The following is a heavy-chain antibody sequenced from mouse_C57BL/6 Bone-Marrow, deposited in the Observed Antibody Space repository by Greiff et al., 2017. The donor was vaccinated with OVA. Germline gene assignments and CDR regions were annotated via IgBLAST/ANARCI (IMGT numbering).Heavy chain of an antibody. CDR2: IGPETGGT. CDR1: GFTFTDYG. D-gene: IGHD2-10*01. CDR3: TKSYYGNLDWYFDV. J-gene: IGHJ1*03. Sequence: VKLVESGAELVRPGASVTLSCKASGFTFTDYGMHWVKQSPVHGLEWIGAIGPETGGTAYNQKFKGKAILTADKSSSTAYLKLRSLTSEDSGGYYATKSYYGNLDWYFDVWGTGTTVTVSS. V-gene: IGHV1-15*01.